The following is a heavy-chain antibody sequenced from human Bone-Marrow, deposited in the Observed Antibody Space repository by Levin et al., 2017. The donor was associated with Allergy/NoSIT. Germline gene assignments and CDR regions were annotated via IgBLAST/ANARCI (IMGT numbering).Heavy chain of an antibody. CDR2: ISGSGGST. CDR3: AKFFLRVSYRAAAKVHDAFDI. D-gene: IGHD2-15*01. J-gene: IGHJ3*02. CDR1: GFTFSSYA. Sequence: SGGSLRLSCAASGFTFSSYAMSWVRQAPGKGLEWVSAISGSGGSTYYADSVKGRFTISRDNSKNTLYLQMNSLRAEDTAVYYCAKFFLRVSYRAAAKVHDAFDIWGQGTMVTVSS. V-gene: IGHV3-23*01.